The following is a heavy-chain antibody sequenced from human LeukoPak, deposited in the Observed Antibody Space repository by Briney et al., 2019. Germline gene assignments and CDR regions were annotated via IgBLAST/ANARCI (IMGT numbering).Heavy chain of an antibody. D-gene: IGHD6-13*01. CDR1: GFTFDDCA. Sequence: GGSLRLSCAASGFTFDDCAMHWVRRAPGKGLEWVSGISWNGGSIGYADSVKGRFTISRDNAKNSLYLQMNSLRDEDTALYYCGKTGGYSSSWFDFWGQGTLVTVSS. CDR3: GKTGGYSSSWFDF. CDR2: ISWNGGSI. V-gene: IGHV3-9*01. J-gene: IGHJ4*02.